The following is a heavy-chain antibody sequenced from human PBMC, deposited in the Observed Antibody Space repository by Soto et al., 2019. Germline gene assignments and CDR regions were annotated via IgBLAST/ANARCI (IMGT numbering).Heavy chain of an antibody. J-gene: IGHJ1*01. CDR3: VKDESINWYSGHFRH. CDR2: INWNSGSI. Sequence: EVQLVESGGGLVQPGRSLRLSCAASGFTFADYAMHWVRQVPGKGLEWVSGINWNSGSIGYGDSVKGRFAISRDTAKNSLHLQMNSLSAEDTAFYYCVKDESINWYSGHFRHWGQGTLVTVSS. V-gene: IGHV3-9*01. D-gene: IGHD6-13*01. CDR1: GFTFADYA.